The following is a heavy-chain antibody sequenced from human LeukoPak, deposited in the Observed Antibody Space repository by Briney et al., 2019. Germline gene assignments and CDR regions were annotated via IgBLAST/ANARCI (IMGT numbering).Heavy chain of an antibody. Sequence: GGSLRLSCGASGCTFSSYWMHWVRQAPGKGLVWVSRVNSDGSSTSYADSVKGRFTISRDNAKNTVYLQMNSLRAEDTAVYYCARGFGSGSYSDYWGQGTLVTVSS. CDR1: GCTFSSYW. D-gene: IGHD3-10*01. CDR2: VNSDGSST. J-gene: IGHJ4*02. CDR3: ARGFGSGSYSDY. V-gene: IGHV3-74*01.